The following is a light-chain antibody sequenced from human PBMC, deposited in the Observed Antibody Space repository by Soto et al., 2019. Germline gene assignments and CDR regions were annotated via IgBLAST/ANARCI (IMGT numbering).Light chain of an antibody. CDR2: DAS. J-gene: IGKJ5*01. CDR1: QSVSRY. V-gene: IGKV3-20*01. Sequence: LPQSPATLSLAPGDRATLSCRASQSVSRYLAWYQQKYGQAPRLLIYDASNRATGIPDRFSGSGSGTDFTLTISRLEPEDFAVYYCQQYGSSLITFGQGTPLEI. CDR3: QQYGSSLIT.